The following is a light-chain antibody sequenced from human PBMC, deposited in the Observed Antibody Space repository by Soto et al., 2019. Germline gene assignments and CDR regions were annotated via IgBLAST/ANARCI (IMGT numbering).Light chain of an antibody. CDR1: QSISSY. J-gene: IGKJ3*01. V-gene: IGKV1-39*01. Sequence: DIQMTQSPSSLSASVGDRVTITCRASQSISSYLNWYQQKPGKTPKLLIYAASSLQSGLPSRFSGSGFGKDSTFTISGLHPEDFATYQCQQSYSTPLFTFGLGPKWISN. CDR3: QQSYSTPLFT. CDR2: AAS.